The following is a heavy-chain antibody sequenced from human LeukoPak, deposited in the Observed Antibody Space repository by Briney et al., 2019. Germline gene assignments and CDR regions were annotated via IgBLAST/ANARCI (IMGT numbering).Heavy chain of an antibody. V-gene: IGHV1-18*04. CDR3: ARQGIAAAGPYNWFDP. Sequence: ASVKVSCKASGYTFTGNYIHWVRQAPGQGLEWMGWISAYNGNTNYAQKLQGRVTMTTDTSTSTAYMELRSLRSDDTAVYYCARQGIAAAGPYNWFDPWGQGTLVTVSS. D-gene: IGHD6-13*01. CDR2: ISAYNGNT. J-gene: IGHJ5*02. CDR1: GYTFTGNY.